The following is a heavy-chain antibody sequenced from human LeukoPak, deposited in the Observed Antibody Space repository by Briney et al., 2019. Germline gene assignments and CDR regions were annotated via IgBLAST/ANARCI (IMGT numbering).Heavy chain of an antibody. J-gene: IGHJ6*02. CDR3: ARGARLWFGELLQPRYYYGMDV. Sequence: SETLSLTCTVSGDSISSFYWSWIRQPAGKGLEWIGRLYPSGTTKSIPSLKSRVTMSLDTSKNQFSLKLNSVTAADTAVYYCARGARLWFGELLQPRYYYGMDVWGQGTTVTVSS. CDR1: GDSISSFY. CDR2: LYPSGTT. D-gene: IGHD3-10*01. V-gene: IGHV4-4*07.